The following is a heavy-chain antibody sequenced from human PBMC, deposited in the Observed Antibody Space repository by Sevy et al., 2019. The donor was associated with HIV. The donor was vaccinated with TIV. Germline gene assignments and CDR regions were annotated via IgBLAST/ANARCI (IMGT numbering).Heavy chain of an antibody. CDR1: GGSFSGYY. D-gene: IGHD3-9*01. Sequence: SETLSLTCAVYGGSFSGYYWSWIRRPPGKGLEWIGEINQSGSTNYNPSLKSRVTISVDTSKNQFSLKLSSVTAADTAVYYCATAYYDILTGYYFDYWGQGTLVTVSS. J-gene: IGHJ4*02. V-gene: IGHV4-34*01. CDR3: ATAYYDILTGYYFDY. CDR2: INQSGST.